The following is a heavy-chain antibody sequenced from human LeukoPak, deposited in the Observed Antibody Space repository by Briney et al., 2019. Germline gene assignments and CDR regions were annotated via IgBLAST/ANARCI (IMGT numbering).Heavy chain of an antibody. CDR2: IYTSGST. V-gene: IGHV4-4*07. CDR3: ARGMDSSGYYALDY. CDR1: GGAISSYY. Sequence: PSETLSLTCTGCGGAISSYYWSWIRQPAGKGLEWIGRIYTSGSTNYNPSLKSRVTMSVDTSKNQFSLKLSSVTAADTAVYYCARGMDSSGYYALDYWGQGTLVTVSS. J-gene: IGHJ4*02. D-gene: IGHD3-22*01.